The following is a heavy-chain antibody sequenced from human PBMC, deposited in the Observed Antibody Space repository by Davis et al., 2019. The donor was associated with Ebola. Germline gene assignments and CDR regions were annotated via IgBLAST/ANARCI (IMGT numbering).Heavy chain of an antibody. J-gene: IGHJ3*02. CDR1: GFTFSSYA. CDR3: TTDAFDI. Sequence: PGGSLRLSCAASGFTFSSYAMHWVRQASGKGLEWVGRIRSKANSYATAYAASVKGRFTISRDDSKNTAYLQMNSLKTEDTAVYYCTTDAFDIWGQGTMVTVSS. V-gene: IGHV3-73*01. CDR2: IRSKANSYAT.